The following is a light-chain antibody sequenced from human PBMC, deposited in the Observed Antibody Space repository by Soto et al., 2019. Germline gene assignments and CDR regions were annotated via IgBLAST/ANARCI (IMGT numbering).Light chain of an antibody. J-gene: IGKJ4*01. Sequence: DIQLTQSPSFLSASVGDRVTITCRASQGISTYLAWYQQKLGKAPKLLIYDASTLQSGVPSRFSGSRSCTEFTLTISSLQPEDFATYYCKQLNGYLELTFGGGTKVEIK. CDR1: QGISTY. CDR2: DAS. V-gene: IGKV1-9*01. CDR3: KQLNGYLELT.